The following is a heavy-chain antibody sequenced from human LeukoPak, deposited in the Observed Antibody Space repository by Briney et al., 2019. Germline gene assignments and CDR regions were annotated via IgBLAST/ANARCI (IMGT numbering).Heavy chain of an antibody. J-gene: IGHJ1*01. Sequence: ASVKVSCKASGYTFTGYYMHWVRQAPGQGLEWMGWINPNSGGTNYAQKFQGRVTMTRDTSISTAYMELSRLRSDDTAVYYCAAPPYSSGWYVYFQHWGQGTLVTVSS. CDR3: AAPPYSSGWYVYFQH. CDR1: GYTFTGYY. V-gene: IGHV1-2*02. D-gene: IGHD6-19*01. CDR2: INPNSGGT.